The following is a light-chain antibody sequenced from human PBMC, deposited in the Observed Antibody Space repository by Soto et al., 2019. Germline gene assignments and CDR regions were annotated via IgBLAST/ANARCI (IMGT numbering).Light chain of an antibody. V-gene: IGKV3-20*01. J-gene: IGKJ1*01. CDR2: ATS. Sequence: EIVLTQSPGSLSLSPGERATLSCRASQSGSSRYLAWYQQKPGQAPRLLIYATSNRATGIPDRFSGSGSGTDFTLTITRLEPEDFAVYYCQQYGSSWTFGQGTKVEIK. CDR3: QQYGSSWT. CDR1: QSGSSRY.